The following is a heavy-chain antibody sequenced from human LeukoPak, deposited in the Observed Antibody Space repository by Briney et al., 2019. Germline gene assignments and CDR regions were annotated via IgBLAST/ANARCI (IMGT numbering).Heavy chain of an antibody. CDR2: ISGSGDNT. D-gene: IGHD4-17*01. CDR3: AKQKQPTVTTPYYYYYYMDV. CDR1: EFTFSSYA. V-gene: IGHV3-23*01. Sequence: GGSLRLSCAASEFTFSSYAMSWVRQAPGKGLEWVSAISGSGDNTYYADSVKGRFTISRDNSKNTLYLQMNSLRAEDTALYYCAKQKQPTVTTPYYYYYYMDVWGKGTTVTVSS. J-gene: IGHJ6*03.